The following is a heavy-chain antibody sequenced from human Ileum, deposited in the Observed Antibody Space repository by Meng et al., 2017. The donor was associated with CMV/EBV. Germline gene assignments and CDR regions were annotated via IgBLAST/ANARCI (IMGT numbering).Heavy chain of an antibody. CDR3: AHTYCGGGSCYGFSY. V-gene: IGHV2-5*02. D-gene: IGHD2-15*01. CDR1: SQLSTSGVG. J-gene: IGHJ4*02. CDR2: IYWDDDK. Sequence: SQLSTSGVGVGWIRQPPGEALEWLALIYWDDDKRYSPSLHSRLTITKDTSKNQVVLTMTNMDPVDTATYYCAHTYCGGGSCYGFSYWGQGTLVTVSS.